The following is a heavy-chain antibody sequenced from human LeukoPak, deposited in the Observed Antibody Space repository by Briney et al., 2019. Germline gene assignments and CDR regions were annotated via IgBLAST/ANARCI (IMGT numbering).Heavy chain of an antibody. CDR1: GFTFSSYA. D-gene: IGHD2/OR15-2a*01. CDR2: ISHDGSNK. J-gene: IGHJ4*02. Sequence: GRSLRLSCAASGFTFSSYAMHWVRQAPGKGLEWVAVISHDGSNKYYADSVKGRFTISRDNSKNTLYLEMNSLRAEDTAIYYCAREGPRGNSQFDYWGQGTLVTVSS. V-gene: IGHV3-30*04. CDR3: AREGPRGNSQFDY.